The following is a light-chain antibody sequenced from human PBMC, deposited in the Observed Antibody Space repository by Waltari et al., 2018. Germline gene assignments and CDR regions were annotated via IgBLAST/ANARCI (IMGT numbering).Light chain of an antibody. V-gene: IGKV3-15*01. CDR1: QSVTTN. CDR3: HQYNDGPPFN. J-gene: IGKJ2*01. Sequence: EIVMAQSPASLSVSPGERAIFPCRASQSVTTNVAWYQPKPGQPPRLLIYGASTRATDIPARFSGSGSGTEFTLTITSPQSEDVGVYYCHQYNDGPPFNFGQGTKLEIK. CDR2: GAS.